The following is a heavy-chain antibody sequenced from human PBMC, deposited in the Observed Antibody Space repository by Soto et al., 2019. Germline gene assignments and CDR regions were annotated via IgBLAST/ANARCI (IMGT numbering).Heavy chain of an antibody. J-gene: IGHJ4*02. Sequence: GGSLRLSCAASGFTFSSYGMHWVRQAPGKGLEWVAVIWYDGSNKYYADSVKGRFTISRDNSKNTLYLQMNSLRAEDTAVYYCARALYYYDSSGYVDYWGQGTLVTVSS. CDR1: GFTFSSYG. CDR2: IWYDGSNK. CDR3: ARALYYYDSSGYVDY. D-gene: IGHD3-22*01. V-gene: IGHV3-33*01.